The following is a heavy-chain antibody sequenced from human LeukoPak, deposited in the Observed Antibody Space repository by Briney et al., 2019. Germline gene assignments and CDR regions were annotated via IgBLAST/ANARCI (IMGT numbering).Heavy chain of an antibody. J-gene: IGHJ5*02. CDR1: GFTFSDYY. CDR3: ARLASDILTS. D-gene: IGHD3-9*01. V-gene: IGHV3-11*06. Sequence: GGSLRLSCAASGFTFSDYYMSWIRQAPGKGLEWVSYISGSSSYTNYADSVKGRFIISRDNAKNSVYLQLNTLRAEDTAVYYCARLASDILTSWGQGTLVTVSS. CDR2: ISGSSSYT.